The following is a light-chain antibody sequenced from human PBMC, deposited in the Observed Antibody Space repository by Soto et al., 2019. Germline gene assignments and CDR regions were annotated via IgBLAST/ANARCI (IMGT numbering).Light chain of an antibody. Sequence: DIQMTQSPSSLSASVGDRVTITCRASQGITNYLAWYQQKPGKAPKLLIYDASTLQSGVPSRFTGSGSGTDFTLTINSLQPEDVATYYCQKFNGAPRTFGQGTKVEIK. V-gene: IGKV1-27*01. CDR3: QKFNGAPRT. CDR2: DAS. J-gene: IGKJ1*01. CDR1: QGITNY.